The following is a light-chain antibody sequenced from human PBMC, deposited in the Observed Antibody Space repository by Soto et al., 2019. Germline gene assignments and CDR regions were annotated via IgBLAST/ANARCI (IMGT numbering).Light chain of an antibody. CDR3: QQYGSSPRT. CDR1: ESVTNY. J-gene: IGKJ1*01. V-gene: IGKV3-20*01. CDR2: DVS. Sequence: EIVLTQSPATLSLSPGERGTLSCRASESVTNYLAWYQQKPGQAPRLLVYDVSNRATGIPARFSGSGSGTDFTLTISRLEPEDFAVYYCQQYGSSPRTFGQGTKVEIK.